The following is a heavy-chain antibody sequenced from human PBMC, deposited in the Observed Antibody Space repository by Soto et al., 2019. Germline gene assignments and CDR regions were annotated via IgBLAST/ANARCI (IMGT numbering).Heavy chain of an antibody. CDR3: PKKQNYYDSSSYYPGVFDY. V-gene: IGHV3-23*01. J-gene: IGHJ4*02. CDR2: ISGSGGST. D-gene: IGHD3-22*01. CDR1: GFTFSSYA. Sequence: GGSLRLSCAASGFTFSSYAMSWVRQAPGKGLEWVSAISGSGGSTYYADSVKGRFTISRDNSKNTLYLQMNSLRAEDTAVDYCPKKQNYYDSSSYYPGVFDYWRPETLVTIFS.